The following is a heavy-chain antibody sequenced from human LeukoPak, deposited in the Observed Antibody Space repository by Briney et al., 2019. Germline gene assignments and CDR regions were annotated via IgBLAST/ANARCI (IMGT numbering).Heavy chain of an antibody. CDR1: GFTFSSYS. J-gene: IGHJ4*02. Sequence: GGSLRLSCAASGFTFSSYSMNWVRQAPGKGLEWVSSISSSSSYIYYADSVKGRFTISRDNAKNSLYLQMNSLTADDTAVYYCASIVATTAGSDYWGQGTLVTVSS. CDR2: ISSSSSYI. D-gene: IGHD5-12*01. CDR3: ASIVATTAGSDY. V-gene: IGHV3-21*01.